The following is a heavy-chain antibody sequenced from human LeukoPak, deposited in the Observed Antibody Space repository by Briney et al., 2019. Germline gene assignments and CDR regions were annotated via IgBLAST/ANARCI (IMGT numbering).Heavy chain of an antibody. CDR1: GGSISSSIYY. CDR3: ARLADCSSTSCYDH. J-gene: IGHJ4*02. V-gene: IGHV4-39*01. Sequence: SETLSLTCTVSGGSISSSIYYWGWIRQPPGKGLEWIGSIYYSGSTYYNPSLKSRVTISVDTSKNQFSLKLKSVTAADMAVYCCARLADCSSTSCYDHWGQGTLVTVSS. CDR2: IYYSGST. D-gene: IGHD2-2*01.